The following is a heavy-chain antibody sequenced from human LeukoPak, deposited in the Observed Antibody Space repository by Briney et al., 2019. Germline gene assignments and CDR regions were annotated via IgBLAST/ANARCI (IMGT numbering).Heavy chain of an antibody. CDR3: AKDRNNGLTFDY. CDR1: GFTFSSYG. J-gene: IGHJ4*02. Sequence: PGGSLRLSCAASGFTFSSYGMSWVRQAPGKGLEWVSAISGSGGSTYYADSVKGRFTISRDNSKNTLYLQMNSLRAEDTAVYYCAKDRNNGLTFDYWGQGTLVTVSS. CDR2: ISGSGGST. V-gene: IGHV3-23*01. D-gene: IGHD2-8*01.